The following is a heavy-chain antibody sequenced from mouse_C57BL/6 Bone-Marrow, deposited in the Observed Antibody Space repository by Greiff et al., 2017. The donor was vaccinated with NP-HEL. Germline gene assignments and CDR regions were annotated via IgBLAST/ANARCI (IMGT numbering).Heavy chain of an antibody. J-gene: IGHJ1*03. CDR3: ARDDWINWYFDV. V-gene: IGHV5-4*01. Sequence: EVKLVESGGGLVKPGGSLKLSCAASGFTFSSYAMSWVRQTPEKRLEWVATISDGGSYTYYPDNVKGRFIISRDNAKNNLYLQMSHLKSEDTAMYYCARDDWINWYFDVWGTGTTVTVSS. CDR2: ISDGGSYT. CDR1: GFTFSSYA. D-gene: IGHD2-13*01.